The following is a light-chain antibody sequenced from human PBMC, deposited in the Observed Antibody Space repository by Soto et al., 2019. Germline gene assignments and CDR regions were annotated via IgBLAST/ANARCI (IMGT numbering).Light chain of an antibody. CDR2: DAS. J-gene: IGKJ1*01. Sequence: EIVLTQSPATLSLSPGERATLSCRASQSVRSYLAWYQQKPGQAPRLVIFDASNRATGIPARFSGSGSGTDFTLIISRLEPEDFGVYYCQQRDNRPPTWTFGQGTKVEIK. CDR3: QQRDNRPPTWT. CDR1: QSVRSY. V-gene: IGKV3-11*01.